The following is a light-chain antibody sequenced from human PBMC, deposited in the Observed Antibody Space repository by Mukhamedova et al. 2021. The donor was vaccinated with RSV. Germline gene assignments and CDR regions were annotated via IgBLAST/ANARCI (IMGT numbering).Light chain of an antibody. V-gene: IGKV3-11*01. CDR2: DAS. CDR1: QSVSSS. Sequence: QSVSSSLAWFQQKPGQAPRLLIYDASNRATGIPARFSGSGYGTDFTLTISSLEPEDFVVYYCQQNDNWPITFGQGTRLEIK. CDR3: QQNDNWPIT. J-gene: IGKJ5*01.